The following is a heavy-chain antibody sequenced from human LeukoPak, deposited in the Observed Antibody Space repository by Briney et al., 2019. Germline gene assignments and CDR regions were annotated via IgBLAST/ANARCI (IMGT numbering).Heavy chain of an antibody. J-gene: IGHJ4*02. CDR2: AYYSGHT. D-gene: IGHD1-26*01. CDR1: GGSISDNY. Sequence: SQTLSLTCTVSGGSISDNYWSWIRQPPGKGLEWIGYAYYSGHTNYNSSLKSRVTMSLDTSKSQFSLRLSSVTAADTAVYFCARHPFATPFDYWGPGTLVTVSS. CDR3: ARHPFATPFDY. V-gene: IGHV4-59*08.